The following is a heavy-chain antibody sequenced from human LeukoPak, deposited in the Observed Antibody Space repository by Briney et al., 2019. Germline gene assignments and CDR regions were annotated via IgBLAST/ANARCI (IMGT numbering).Heavy chain of an antibody. CDR1: GYTFTSYD. V-gene: IGHV1-8*01. CDR3: ARGVSGYDYAHYYYYYMDV. J-gene: IGHJ6*03. CDR2: MNPNSGNT. Sequence: ASVKVSCKASGYTFTSYDINWVRQATGQGLEWMGWMNPNSGNTGYAQKFQGRVTMTRNTSISTAYMELSSLRSEDTAVYYCARGVSGYDYAHYYYYYMDVWGKGTTVTVSS. D-gene: IGHD5-12*01.